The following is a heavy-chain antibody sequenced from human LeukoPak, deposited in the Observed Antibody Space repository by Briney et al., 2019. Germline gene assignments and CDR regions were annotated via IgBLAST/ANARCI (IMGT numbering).Heavy chain of an antibody. CDR2: ISYDGNKK. D-gene: IGHD3-22*01. CDR3: ARVLPDNSGYYGSYQYYCMDV. J-gene: IGHJ6*02. V-gene: IGHV3-30-3*01. Sequence: GGSLRLSCAASGFTFSTYAMHWVRQAPGKGLEWVAVISYDGNKKYYADSVKGRFTISRDTSKKTLYQQMNSLRAQDTAIYYCARVLPDNSGYYGSYQYYCMDVWGQGTTVTVSS. CDR1: GFTFSTYA.